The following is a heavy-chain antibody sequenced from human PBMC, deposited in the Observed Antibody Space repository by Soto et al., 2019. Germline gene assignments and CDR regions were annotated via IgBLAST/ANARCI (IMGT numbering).Heavy chain of an antibody. V-gene: IGHV1-46*01. D-gene: IGHD2-21*02. CDR2: INPSGGST. J-gene: IGHJ5*02. CDR1: GYTFTSYY. Sequence: QVQLVQSGAEVKKPGASVKVSCKASGYTFTSYYMHWVRQAPGQGLEWMGIINPSGGSTSYAQKFQGRVTMTRDTSTSTVYMELSRLRSEDTAVYYCAREGCGGDCYPNWFDPWGQGTLVTVSS. CDR3: AREGCGGDCYPNWFDP.